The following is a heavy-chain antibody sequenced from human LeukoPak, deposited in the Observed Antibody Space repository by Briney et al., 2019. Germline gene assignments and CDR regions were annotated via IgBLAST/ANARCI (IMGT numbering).Heavy chain of an antibody. CDR3: ARDAGYCTSNRCYKDY. V-gene: IGHV3-74*03. Sequence: GGSLRLSCAASGFTFSSYWMHWVRQAPGKGLVWVSHINSDGSSTTYADSVKGRFTISRDNAKNTLYLQMNSLRVEDTAVYYCARDAGYCTSNRCYKDYWGQGTQVTVSS. CDR1: GFTFSSYW. D-gene: IGHD2-2*02. J-gene: IGHJ4*02. CDR2: INSDGSST.